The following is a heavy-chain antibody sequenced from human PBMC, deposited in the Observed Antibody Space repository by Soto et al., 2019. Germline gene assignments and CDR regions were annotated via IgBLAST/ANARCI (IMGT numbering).Heavy chain of an antibody. Sequence: SETLSLTCTVSGGSISSYYWSWIRQPPGKGLEWIGYIYYSGSTNYNPSLKSRVTISVDTSKNQFSLKLSSVTAADTAVYYCAGSARRGHRDVLRYFDWLGYWGQGTLVTVSS. CDR1: GGSISSYY. CDR2: IYYSGST. D-gene: IGHD3-9*01. J-gene: IGHJ4*02. V-gene: IGHV4-59*01. CDR3: AGSARRGHRDVLRYFDWLGY.